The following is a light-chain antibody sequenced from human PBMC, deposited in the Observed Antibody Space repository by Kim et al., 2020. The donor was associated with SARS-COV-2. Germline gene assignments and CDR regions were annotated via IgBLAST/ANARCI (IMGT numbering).Light chain of an antibody. CDR2: AAS. CDR3: QQSKSFPLT. CDR1: QGISTN. V-gene: IGKV1-9*01. Sequence: DIQLTQSPSSLSASVGDGVTITCRASQGISTNLAWYQQKPGKAPRLLIYAASTLESGVPSRFSGRGSGTEFTLAINSLQPEDFATYYCQQSKSFPLTFGGRTKVDIK. J-gene: IGKJ4*01.